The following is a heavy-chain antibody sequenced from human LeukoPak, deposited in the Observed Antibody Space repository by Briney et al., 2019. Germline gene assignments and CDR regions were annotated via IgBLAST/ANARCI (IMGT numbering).Heavy chain of an antibody. CDR3: AKDLGGYGSGSPDWFDP. J-gene: IGHJ5*02. V-gene: IGHV3-23*01. D-gene: IGHD3-10*01. Sequence: SXAASGFTFSSYAMSWVRQAPGKGLEWVSAISGSGGSTYYADSVKGRFTISRDNSKNTLYLQMNSLRAEDTAVYYCAKDLGGYGSGSPDWFDPWGQGTLVTVSS. CDR2: ISGSGGST. CDR1: GFTFSSYA.